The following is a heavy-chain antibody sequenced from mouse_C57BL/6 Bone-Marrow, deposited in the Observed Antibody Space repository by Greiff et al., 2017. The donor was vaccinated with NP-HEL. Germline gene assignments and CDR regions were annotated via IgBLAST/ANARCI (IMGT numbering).Heavy chain of an antibody. Sequence: QVQLKESGAELVMPGASVKLSCKASGYTFTSYWMHWVKQRPGQGLEWIGEIDPSDSYTNYNQKFKGKSTLTVDKSSSTAYMQLSSLTSEDSAVYYCARSWLLAYWGQGTLVTVSA. J-gene: IGHJ3*01. CDR3: ARSWLLAY. D-gene: IGHD2-3*01. V-gene: IGHV1-69*01. CDR1: GYTFTSYW. CDR2: IDPSDSYT.